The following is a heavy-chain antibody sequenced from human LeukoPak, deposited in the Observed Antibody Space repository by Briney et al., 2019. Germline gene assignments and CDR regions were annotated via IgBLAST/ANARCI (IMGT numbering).Heavy chain of an antibody. V-gene: IGHV3-30*02. J-gene: IGHJ4*02. CDR2: IRYDGSNR. CDR3: ATDLME. D-gene: IGHD1-1*01. Sequence: PGGSLRLSCAAPGFTFNGFGMHWVRQAPGKGLAWVAFIRYDGSNREYTDSVKDRFTISRDNSKNTLYLQMNSLRGEDTAVYYCATDLMEWGQGTLVTVSS. CDR1: GFTFNGFG.